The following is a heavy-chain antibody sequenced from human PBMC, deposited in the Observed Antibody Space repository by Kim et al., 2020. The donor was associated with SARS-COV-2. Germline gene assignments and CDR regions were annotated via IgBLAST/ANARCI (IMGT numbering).Heavy chain of an antibody. V-gene: IGHV3-9*01. J-gene: IGHJ6*02. Sequence: GGSLRLSCAASGFTFDDYAMHWVRQAPGKGLEWVSGISWNSGSIGYADSVKGRFTISRDNAKNSLYLQMNSLRAEDTALYYCAKDQLPDDYGDYYYGMDVWGQGTTVTVSS. CDR2: ISWNSGSI. CDR3: AKDQLPDDYGDYYYGMDV. CDR1: GFTFDDYA. D-gene: IGHD4-17*01.